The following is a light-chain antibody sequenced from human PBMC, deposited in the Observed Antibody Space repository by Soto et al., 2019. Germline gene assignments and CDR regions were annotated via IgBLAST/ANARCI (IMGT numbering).Light chain of an antibody. CDR2: GAS. V-gene: IGKV1-9*01. CDR1: QGISSY. CDR3: PQLNNVPRT. Sequence: DIQLTQSPSFLSASVGDRVTITCRASQGISSYLAWYQQRPGKAPKLLMYGASTLQSGVPSRFSGSASGTTFTITINNQQSEDTTTYYCPQLNNVPRTFGQGTKVE. J-gene: IGKJ1*01.